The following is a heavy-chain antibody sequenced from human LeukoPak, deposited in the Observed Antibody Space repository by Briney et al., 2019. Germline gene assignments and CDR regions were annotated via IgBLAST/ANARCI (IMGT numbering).Heavy chain of an antibody. CDR3: ARDLQTGLAFDA. CDR2: LSGSGRLI. CDR1: GFSFSSGT. J-gene: IGHJ3*01. V-gene: IGHV3-21*06. Sequence: GGSLRLSCAASGFSFSSGTMNWVRRAPGKALEWVSSLSGSGRLIWYAGSVKGRFTISRDNAANSLFLHMNSLRVEDTAVYFCARDLQTGLAFDAWGQGTVVAVSS. D-gene: IGHD7-27*01.